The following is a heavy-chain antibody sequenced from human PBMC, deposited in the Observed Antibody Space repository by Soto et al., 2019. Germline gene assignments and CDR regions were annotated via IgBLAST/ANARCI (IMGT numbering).Heavy chain of an antibody. Sequence: EVQLVESGGALVQPGGSLRLSCAASGFTVSSSYLGWVRQAPVKGLEWGSSIYTVVTTYYAESVRGRFTISTDSFKDTLYLQMNNLRVDDTAIYYCARHVGSYWYFDLWGRGTLVTVSS. V-gene: IGHV3-66*04. CDR3: ARHVGSYWYFDL. J-gene: IGHJ2*01. CDR2: IYTVVTT. D-gene: IGHD1-26*01. CDR1: GFTVSSSY.